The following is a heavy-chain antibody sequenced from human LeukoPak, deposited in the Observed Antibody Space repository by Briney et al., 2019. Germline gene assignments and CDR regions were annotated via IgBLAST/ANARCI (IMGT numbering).Heavy chain of an antibody. Sequence: PSETPSLTCSVSGDSISRGGDHWTWIRQHPEKGLEWIGYIYYSGSTYYNPSLKSRVTISVDTSKNQFPLKLSSVTAADTAVYYCARGHDAFDIWGQGTMVTVSS. CDR2: IYYSGST. V-gene: IGHV4-31*03. J-gene: IGHJ3*02. CDR3: ARGHDAFDI. CDR1: GDSISRGGDH.